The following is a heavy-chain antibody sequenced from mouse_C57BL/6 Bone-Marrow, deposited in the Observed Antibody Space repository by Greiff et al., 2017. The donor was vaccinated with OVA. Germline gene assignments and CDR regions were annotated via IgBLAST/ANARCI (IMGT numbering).Heavy chain of an antibody. D-gene: IGHD1-1*01. CDR2: INPNYGTT. CDR1: GYSFTDYY. J-gene: IGHJ4*01. Sequence: VQLQQSGPELVKPGASVKISCKASGYSFTDYYMNWVKQSNGKSLEWIGVINPNYGTTSYNQKFKGKATLTVDQSSSTAYMQLNRLTSEDSAVYYCARGVYGSSYDYAMDYWGQGTSVTVSS. V-gene: IGHV1-39*01. CDR3: ARGVYGSSYDYAMDY.